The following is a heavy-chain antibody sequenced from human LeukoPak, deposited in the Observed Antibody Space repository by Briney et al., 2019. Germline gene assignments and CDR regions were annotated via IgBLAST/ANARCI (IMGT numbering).Heavy chain of an antibody. D-gene: IGHD6-13*01. CDR3: ARGGQHPAKYYYYYYMDV. V-gene: IGHV1-69*05. J-gene: IGHJ6*03. CDR1: GGTFSSYA. CDR2: IIPIFGTA. Sequence: SVKVSCKASGGTFSSYAISWVRQAPGQGLEWMGGIIPIFGTANYAQKFQGRVTITTDESTSTAYMELSSLRSEDTAVYYCARGGQHPAKYYYYYYMDVWGKGTTDTVSS.